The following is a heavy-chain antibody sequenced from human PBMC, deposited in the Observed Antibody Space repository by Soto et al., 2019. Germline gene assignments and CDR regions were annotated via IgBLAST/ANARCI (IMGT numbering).Heavy chain of an antibody. CDR3: AREQQLVLDNWFDP. D-gene: IGHD6-13*01. J-gene: IGHJ5*02. V-gene: IGHV3-48*02. CDR1: GFTFSSYS. Sequence: HPGGSLRLSCAASGFTFSSYSMNWVRQAPGKGLEWASYISSSSSTIYYADSVKGRFTISRDNAKNSLYLQMNSLRDEDTAVYYCAREQQLVLDNWFDPWGQGTLVTVSS. CDR2: ISSSSSTI.